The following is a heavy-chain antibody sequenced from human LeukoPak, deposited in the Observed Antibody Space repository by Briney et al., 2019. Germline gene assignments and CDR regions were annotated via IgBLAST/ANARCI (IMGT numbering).Heavy chain of an antibody. Sequence: VASVKVSCKASGGTFSSYAISWVRQAPGQGLEWMGGIIPIFGTANYAQKFQGRVTITADESTSTAYMELSSLRSEDTAVYYCAPHSSGYMGDAFDIWGQGTMVTVSS. J-gene: IGHJ3*02. CDR1: GGTFSSYA. D-gene: IGHD3-22*01. V-gene: IGHV1-69*13. CDR2: IIPIFGTA. CDR3: APHSSGYMGDAFDI.